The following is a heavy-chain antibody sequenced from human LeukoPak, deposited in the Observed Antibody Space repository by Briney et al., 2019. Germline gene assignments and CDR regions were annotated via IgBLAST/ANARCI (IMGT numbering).Heavy chain of an antibody. CDR1: GYTFTSYD. D-gene: IGHD3-22*01. V-gene: IGHV1-8*01. Sequence: ASVKVSCKASGYTFTSYDINWVRQATGQGLEWMGWMNPNSGNTGYAQKFQGRVTMTTDTSTSTAYMELRSLRSDDTAVYYCARASGYSPLDYWGQGTLVTVSS. CDR3: ARASGYSPLDY. J-gene: IGHJ4*02. CDR2: MNPNSGNT.